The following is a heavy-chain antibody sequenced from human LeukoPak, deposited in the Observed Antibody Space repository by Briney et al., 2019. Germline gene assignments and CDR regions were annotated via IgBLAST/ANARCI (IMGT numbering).Heavy chain of an antibody. D-gene: IGHD2-2*01. CDR1: GFTVSSNY. CDR2: IYSGGST. J-gene: IGHJ4*02. CDR3: ARERLYCSSTSCSEWAFDY. Sequence: GGSLRLSCAASGFTVSSNYMSWVRQAPGKGLEWVSVIYSGGSTYYADSVKGRFTISRDNSKSTLYIQMNSLRAEDMAVYYCARERLYCSSTSCSEWAFDYWGQGTLVTVSS. V-gene: IGHV3-53*01.